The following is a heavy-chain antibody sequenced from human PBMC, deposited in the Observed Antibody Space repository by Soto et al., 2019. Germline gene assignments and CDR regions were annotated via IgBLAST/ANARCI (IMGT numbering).Heavy chain of an antibody. CDR1: GGSISSYY. V-gene: IGHV4-59*08. CDR2: IYYSGST. J-gene: IGHJ6*02. CDR3: ATHGPPYYGSGSYHYDGLDV. Sequence: SETLSLTCTVSGGSISSYYWSWIRQPPGKGLEWIGYIYYSGSTNYNPSLKSRVTISVDTSKNQFSLKLSSVTTADTSVYYCATHGPPYYGSGSYHYDGLDVWGQGTPVTVSS. D-gene: IGHD3-10*01.